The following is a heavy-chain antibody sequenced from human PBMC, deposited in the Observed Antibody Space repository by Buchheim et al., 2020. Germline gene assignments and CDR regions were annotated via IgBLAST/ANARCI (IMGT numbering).Heavy chain of an antibody. CDR3: ARDSSGWSVPLDY. V-gene: IGHV3-30-3*01. Sequence: QVQLVESGGGVVQPGRSLRLSCAASGFTFSSYAMHWVRQAPGKGLEWVAVISYDGSNKYYGDSVKGRFTISRDNSKNTLYLQMNSLRPEDTAVYYCARDSSGWSVPLDYWGQKTL. CDR1: GFTFSSYA. CDR2: ISYDGSNK. J-gene: IGHJ4*02. D-gene: IGHD6-19*01.